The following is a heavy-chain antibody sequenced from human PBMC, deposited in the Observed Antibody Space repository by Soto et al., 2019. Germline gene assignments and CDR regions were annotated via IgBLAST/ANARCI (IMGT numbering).Heavy chain of an antibody. CDR2: ILYDGSNN. J-gene: IGHJ4*02. V-gene: IGHV3-30-3*01. CDR3: ARETNGYSSGWSYFDY. D-gene: IGHD6-19*01. CDR1: GFTFSGYA. Sequence: GGSLRLSCAASGFTFSGYAMHWVRQAPGKGLEWVAVILYDGSNNYYADSVKGRFTISRDNSKNTLYLQMNSLRAEETAVYYCARETNGYSSGWSYFDYLGQGTLVTVSS.